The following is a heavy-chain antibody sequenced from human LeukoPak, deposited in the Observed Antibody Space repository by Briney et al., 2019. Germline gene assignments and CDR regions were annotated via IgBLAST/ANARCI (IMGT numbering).Heavy chain of an antibody. CDR2: ISAYNGNT. V-gene: IGHV1-18*04. D-gene: IGHD4-23*01. J-gene: IGHJ4*02. CDR3: ATWTTVVTNFDY. Sequence: ASVNVSCKASGYTFTGYYMHWVRQAPGQGLEWMGWISAYNGNTNYAQKLQGRVTMTTDTSTSTAYMELRSLRSDDTAVYYCATWTTVVTNFDYWGQGTLVTVSS. CDR1: GYTFTGYY.